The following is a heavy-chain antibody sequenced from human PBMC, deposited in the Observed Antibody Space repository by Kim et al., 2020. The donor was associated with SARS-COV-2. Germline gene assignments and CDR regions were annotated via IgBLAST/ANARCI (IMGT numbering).Heavy chain of an antibody. CDR3: TTTPCSSTSCHSYYYYGMDV. V-gene: IGHV3-15*01. CDR2: IKSKTDGGTT. Sequence: GGSLRLSCAASGFTFSNAWMSWVRQAPGKGLEWVGRIKSKTDGGTTDYAAPVKGRFTISRDDSKNTLYLQMNSLKTEDTAVYYCTTTPCSSTSCHSYYYYGMDVWGQGTTVTVSS. J-gene: IGHJ6*02. CDR1: GFTFSNAW. D-gene: IGHD2-2*01.